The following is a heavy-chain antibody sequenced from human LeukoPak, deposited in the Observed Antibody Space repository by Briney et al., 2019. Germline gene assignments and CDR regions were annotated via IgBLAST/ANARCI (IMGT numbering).Heavy chain of an antibody. D-gene: IGHD7-27*01. V-gene: IGHV4-59*01. CDR2: IYDSGST. J-gene: IGHJ3*02. CDR3: ARVDRGWGNAFDI. CDR1: GGSISSNF. Sequence: SETLSLTCTVSGGSISSNFWSWIRQPPGKGLEWIGYIYDSGSTNYNPSLKSRVTISGDTSKNQFSLKLSSVTAADTAVYYCARVDRGWGNAFDIWGQGTMVTVSS.